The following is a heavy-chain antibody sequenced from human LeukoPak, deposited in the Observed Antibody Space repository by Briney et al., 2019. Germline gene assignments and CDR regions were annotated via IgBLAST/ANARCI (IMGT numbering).Heavy chain of an antibody. D-gene: IGHD3-22*01. CDR1: GYTFTSYG. CDR2: IIPILGIA. V-gene: IGHV1-69*04. Sequence: ASVKVSCKASGYTFTSYGISWVRQAPGQGLEWMGRIIPILGIANYAQKFQGRVTITADKSTSTAYMELSSLRSEDTAVYYCARDYYDSSGYYYSDYWGQGTLVTVSS. J-gene: IGHJ4*02. CDR3: ARDYYDSSGYYYSDY.